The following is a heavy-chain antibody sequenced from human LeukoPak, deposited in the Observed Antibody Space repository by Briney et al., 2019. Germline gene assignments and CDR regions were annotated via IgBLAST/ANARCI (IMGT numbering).Heavy chain of an antibody. CDR3: ARAFALLPDY. CDR1: GGSCSGYY. D-gene: IGHD3-22*01. Sequence: SETLSLTSAVYGGSCSGYYWSWLRQPPGKGLEWIGEINHSGSTNYNPSFKSRVTISVDTSKNQFSLKLSSVTAADTAVYYCARAFALLPDYWGQGTLVTVSS. J-gene: IGHJ4*02. CDR2: INHSGST. V-gene: IGHV4-34*01.